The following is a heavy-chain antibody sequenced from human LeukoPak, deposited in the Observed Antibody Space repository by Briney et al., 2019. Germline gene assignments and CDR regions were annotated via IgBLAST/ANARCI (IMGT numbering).Heavy chain of an antibody. J-gene: IGHJ4*02. D-gene: IGHD4-17*01. CDR3: ARFSSTMTTFDY. CDR2: MNHSGST. Sequence: SETLSLTCAVYGGSFSGYYWSWIRQPPGKGLEWIGEMNHSGSTRYNPSLKSRVTISVDTSKNQFSLKLSSVTAADTSMYYCARFSSTMTTFDYWGQGTLVTVSS. V-gene: IGHV4-34*01. CDR1: GGSFSGYY.